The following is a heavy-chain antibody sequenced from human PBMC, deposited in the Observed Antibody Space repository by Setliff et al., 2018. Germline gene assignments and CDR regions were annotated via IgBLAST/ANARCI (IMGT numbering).Heavy chain of an antibody. J-gene: IGHJ3*02. D-gene: IGHD1-26*01. V-gene: IGHV4-34*01. CDR2: INQSGST. Sequence: SETLSLTCAVYGGSFSAYYWRWIRQAPGEGLEWIGEINQSGSTNCNPSLKSRVTMSVDASKKQFSLKLTSVTAADTAVYYCAIFIVGLDAFDTWGQGTMVTVSS. CDR3: AIFIVGLDAFDT. CDR1: GGSFSAYY.